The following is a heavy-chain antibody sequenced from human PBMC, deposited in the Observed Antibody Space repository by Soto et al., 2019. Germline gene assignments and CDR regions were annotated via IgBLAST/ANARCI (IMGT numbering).Heavy chain of an antibody. V-gene: IGHV3-23*01. CDR1: GFTFNIYA. D-gene: IGHD3-22*01. J-gene: IGHJ4*02. Sequence: EVQLLESGGDLIQPGGSLRLSCAASGFTFNIYAMTWVRQAPGKGLEWVSAISRYGDFTYYADSVEGRFTISRDNSKTTLYLQMNSLRAEDTAVYYCAKDRYLDHDSRGYLFDNWGQGTLVTVFS. CDR3: AKDRYLDHDSRGYLFDN. CDR2: ISRYGDFT.